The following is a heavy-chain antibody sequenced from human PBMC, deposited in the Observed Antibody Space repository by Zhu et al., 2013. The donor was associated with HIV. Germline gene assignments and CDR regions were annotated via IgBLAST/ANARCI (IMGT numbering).Heavy chain of an antibody. V-gene: IGHV1-69*01. D-gene: IGHD1-26*01. CDR2: IIPIFGTA. Sequence: QVQLVQSGAEVKKPGSSVKVSCKASGGTFSSYAISWVRQAPGQGLEWMGGIIPIFGTANYAQKFQGRVTITADESTSTAYMELSSLRSEDTAVYYCARGVEVGAAHSSETGDYWGQGTLVTVSS. CDR1: GGTFSSYA. J-gene: IGHJ4*02. CDR3: ARGVEVGAAHSSETGDY.